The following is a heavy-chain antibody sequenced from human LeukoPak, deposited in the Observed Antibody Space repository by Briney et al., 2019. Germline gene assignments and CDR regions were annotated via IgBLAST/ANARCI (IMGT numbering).Heavy chain of an antibody. Sequence: GRSLRLSCAAIGFSFDGYAMHWVRQGPGKGPEWVSGISWNSGNTHYAHAVKGRFTISRDNAKNALYLQMDSLRPEDTALYYCAKDNSCGYFSYHRDVWGQGTTVSVSS. D-gene: IGHD5-18*01. V-gene: IGHV3-9*01. J-gene: IGHJ6*02. CDR3: AKDNSCGYFSYHRDV. CDR2: ISWNSGNT. CDR1: GFSFDGYA.